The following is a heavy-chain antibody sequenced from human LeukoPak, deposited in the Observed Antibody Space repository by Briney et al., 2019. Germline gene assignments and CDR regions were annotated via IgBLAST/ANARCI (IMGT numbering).Heavy chain of an antibody. Sequence: ASVKVSCKASGYTFTGYYMHWVRQAPGQGLEWMGWINPNSGGTNYAQKFQGRVTMTRDTSISTAYMELSRLRSDDTAVYYCARDLKIAAVTWGFDPWGQGTLVIVSS. V-gene: IGHV1-2*02. CDR3: ARDLKIAAVTWGFDP. D-gene: IGHD1-26*01. J-gene: IGHJ5*02. CDR2: INPNSGGT. CDR1: GYTFTGYY.